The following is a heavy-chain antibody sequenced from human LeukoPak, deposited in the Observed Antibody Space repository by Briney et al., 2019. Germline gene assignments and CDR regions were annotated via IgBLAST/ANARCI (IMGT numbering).Heavy chain of an antibody. CDR1: GFTFSDYY. CDR3: ARGLPAGYSTPGF. D-gene: IGHD6-13*01. CDR2: ISGSTTYK. J-gene: IGHJ4*02. V-gene: IGHV3-11*06. Sequence: GGSLRLSCAASGFTFSDYYINWIRQAPGKGLQWVSYISGSTTYKYYADSVRGRFTISRDNAKNSVYLQMNSLRAEDTAVYYCARGLPAGYSTPGFWGQGTLVTVSS.